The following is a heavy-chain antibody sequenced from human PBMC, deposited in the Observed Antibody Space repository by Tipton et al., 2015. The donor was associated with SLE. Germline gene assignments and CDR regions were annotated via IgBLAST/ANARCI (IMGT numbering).Heavy chain of an antibody. CDR3: TTDFQLPRRDAFDI. V-gene: IGHV3-15*01. D-gene: IGHD2-2*01. CDR2: IKSKTDGGTT. CDR1: GFTFSNAW. Sequence: GSLRLSCAASGFTFSNAWMSWVRQAPGKGLEWVGRIKSKTDGGTTDYAAPVKGRFTISRDDSKNTLYLQMNSLKTEDTAVYYCTTDFQLPRRDAFDIWGQGTMVTVSS. J-gene: IGHJ3*02.